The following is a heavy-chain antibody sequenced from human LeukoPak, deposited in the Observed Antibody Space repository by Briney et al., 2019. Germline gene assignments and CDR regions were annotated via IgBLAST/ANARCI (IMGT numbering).Heavy chain of an antibody. CDR1: GYSFTSYW. CDR3: ATSPGFGEFYFDY. J-gene: IGHJ4*02. V-gene: IGHV5-51*01. Sequence: GESLKISCRGSGYSFTSYWIGWVRQMPGKGLEWMGIIYPGDSDTRYSPSFQGQVTISADKSISTAYLQWGSLKASDTAMYYCATSPGFGEFYFDYWGQGTLVTVSS. CDR2: IYPGDSDT. D-gene: IGHD3-10*01.